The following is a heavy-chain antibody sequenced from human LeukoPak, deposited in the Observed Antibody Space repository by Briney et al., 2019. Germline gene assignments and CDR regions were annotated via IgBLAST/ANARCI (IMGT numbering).Heavy chain of an antibody. V-gene: IGHV4-39*01. J-gene: IGHJ4*02. CDR1: GGSISSSSYY. CDR2: IYYSGST. CDR3: ARLSDDY. Sequence: SETLSLTCTVSGGSISSSSYYWGWIRQPPGRGLEWIGSIYYSGSTYYNPSLKSRVTISVDTSKNQFSLKLSSVTAADTAVYYCARLSDDYWGQGTLVTVSS.